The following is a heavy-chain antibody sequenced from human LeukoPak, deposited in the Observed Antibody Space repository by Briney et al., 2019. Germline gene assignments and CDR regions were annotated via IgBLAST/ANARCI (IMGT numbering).Heavy chain of an antibody. D-gene: IGHD3-10*02. CDR2: INHSGST. V-gene: IGHV4-39*07. Sequence: PSETLSLTCTVSGGSISSSSYYWGWIRQPPGTGLEWIGEINHSGSTNYNPSLKSRVTISVDTSKNQFSLKLSSVTAADTAVYYCARRKITMYYFDYWGQGTLVTVSS. CDR3: ARRKITMYYFDY. J-gene: IGHJ4*02. CDR1: GGSISSSSYY.